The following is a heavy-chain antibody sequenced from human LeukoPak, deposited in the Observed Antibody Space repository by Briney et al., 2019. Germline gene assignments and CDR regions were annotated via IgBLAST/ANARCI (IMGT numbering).Heavy chain of an antibody. CDR1: GFTFSSYA. CDR3: AKRGGLLWFREGDAFDI. V-gene: IGHV3-23*01. Sequence: GGSLRFSCAASGFTFSSYAMSWVRQAPGKGLEWVSAISGSGGSTYYADSVKGRFTISRDNSKNTLYLQMNSLRAEDTAVYYCAKRGGLLWFREGDAFDIWGQGTMVTVSS. D-gene: IGHD3-10*01. J-gene: IGHJ3*02. CDR2: ISGSGGST.